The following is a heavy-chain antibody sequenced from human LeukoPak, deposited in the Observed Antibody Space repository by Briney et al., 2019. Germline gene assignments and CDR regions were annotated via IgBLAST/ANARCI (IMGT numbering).Heavy chain of an antibody. CDR2: IKQDGTEK. V-gene: IGHV3-7*01. J-gene: IGHJ4*02. Sequence: GGSLRLSCAASEFTFSLYWMIWVRQAPGKGLEWVANIKQDGTEKYYVESVKGRFTISRDNAKNTLYLQMNSLRAEDTAVYYCGRGFSIVPAGIPDYWGLGTLVTVSS. D-gene: IGHD2-2*02. CDR1: EFTFSLYW. CDR3: GRGFSIVPAGIPDY.